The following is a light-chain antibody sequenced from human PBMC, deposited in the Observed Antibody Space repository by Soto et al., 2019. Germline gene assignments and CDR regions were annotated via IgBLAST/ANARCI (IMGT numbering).Light chain of an antibody. J-gene: IGKJ3*01. CDR2: DAS. V-gene: IGKV1-33*01. CDR1: QDISNY. Sequence: QMTQSPSSLSASVGDRVTITCQASQDISNYLNWYQQKPGKAPKLLIYDASNLETGVPSRFSGSGSGTDITFTISSLQPEDIATYYCQQYDNLPFTFGPGTKVDIK. CDR3: QQYDNLPFT.